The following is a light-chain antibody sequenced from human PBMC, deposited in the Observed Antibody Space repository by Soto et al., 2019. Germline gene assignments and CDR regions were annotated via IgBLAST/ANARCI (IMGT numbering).Light chain of an antibody. J-gene: IGKJ3*01. Sequence: DVQMTQTPSSLSASVGDRVILTCRASQSIGNWLAWYQQKPGKAPKLLIYKASSLESGVPTRFSGSGSGTDSTLTISSLQPEDFATYYCQQYNSYAFGPGTKVDIK. CDR2: KAS. CDR3: QQYNSYA. V-gene: IGKV1-5*03. CDR1: QSIGNW.